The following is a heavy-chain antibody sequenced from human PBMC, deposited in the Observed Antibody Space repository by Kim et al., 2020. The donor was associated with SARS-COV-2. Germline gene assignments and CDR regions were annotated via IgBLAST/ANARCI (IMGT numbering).Heavy chain of an antibody. CDR1: GFTFSSYA. V-gene: IGHV3-23*01. J-gene: IGHJ4*02. CDR3: AKDHYDFWSGYLRGPFGY. D-gene: IGHD3-3*01. CDR2: ISGSGGST. Sequence: GGSLRLSCAASGFTFSSYAMSWVRQAPGKGLEWVSAISGSGGSTYYADSVKGRFTISRDNSKNTLYLQMYSLRAEDTAVYYCAKDHYDFWSGYLRGPFGYWGQGTLVTVSS.